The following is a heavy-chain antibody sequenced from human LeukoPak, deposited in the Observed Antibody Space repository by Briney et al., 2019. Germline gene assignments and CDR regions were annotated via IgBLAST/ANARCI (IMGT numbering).Heavy chain of an antibody. J-gene: IGHJ6*02. CDR3: ARGPYGSGSYYDYYYYGMDV. D-gene: IGHD3-10*01. V-gene: IGHV1-8*01. CDR1: GYTFTSYD. CDR2: MNPNSGNT. Sequence: ASVKVSCKASGYTFTSYDINWVRQATGQGLEWMGWMNPNSGNTGYAQKFQGGVTMTRNTSISTAYMELSSLRSEDTAVYYCARGPYGSGSYYDYYYYGMDVWGQGTTVTVSS.